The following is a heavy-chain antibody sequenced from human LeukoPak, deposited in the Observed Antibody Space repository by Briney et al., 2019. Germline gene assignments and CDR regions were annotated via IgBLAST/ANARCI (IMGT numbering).Heavy chain of an antibody. CDR3: ARGSYYDSSGYYPATFDY. CDR1: GFTFSSYA. D-gene: IGHD3-22*01. Sequence: PGGSLRLSCAASGFTFSSYAMSWVRQAPGKGLEWVSAISGSGGSTYYADSVKGRFTISRDNSKNSLYLQMNSLRAEDTAVYYCARGSYYDSSGYYPATFDYWGQGTLVTVSS. V-gene: IGHV3-23*01. J-gene: IGHJ4*02. CDR2: ISGSGGST.